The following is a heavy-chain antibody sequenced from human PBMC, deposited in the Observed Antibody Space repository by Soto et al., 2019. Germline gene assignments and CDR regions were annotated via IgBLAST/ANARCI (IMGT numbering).Heavy chain of an antibody. CDR1: GFTFSSYW. CDR2: INGDGSTT. V-gene: IGHV3-74*01. Sequence: EVQLVESGGGLVQPGGSLTLSCAASGFTFSSYWMHWVRQAPGKGLVWVSGINGDGSTTTYADSVKGRFIISRDNAKNMLYLQMDSLTAEDTAVYYCSRPRYDGSGTPFDNWGQGTLVTVSS. J-gene: IGHJ4*02. D-gene: IGHD3-22*01. CDR3: SRPRYDGSGTPFDN.